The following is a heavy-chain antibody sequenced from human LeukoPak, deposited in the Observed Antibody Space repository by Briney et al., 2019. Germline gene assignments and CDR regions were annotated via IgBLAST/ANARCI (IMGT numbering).Heavy chain of an antibody. CDR1: GFSISSYD. V-gene: IGHV4-59*10. Sequence: SSESLSLTCTVSGFSISSYDWSWVRQPAGKGLEWVGRIYTTGNTNYPPSLKSRVTISVDKSKNQFSLKLNCLTAGDPAMYYCATYRSGWPFFDYWGPGTLVSVSS. CDR2: IYTTGNT. CDR3: ATYRSGWPFFDY. D-gene: IGHD6-19*01. J-gene: IGHJ4*03.